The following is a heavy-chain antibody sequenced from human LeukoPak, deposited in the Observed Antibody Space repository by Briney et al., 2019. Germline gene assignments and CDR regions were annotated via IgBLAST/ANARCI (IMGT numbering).Heavy chain of an antibody. D-gene: IGHD6-19*01. V-gene: IGHV1-69*01. Sequence: ASVKVSCKASGGTFSSYAISWVRQAPGQGLEWMGGIIPIFGTANYAQKFQGRVTITADESTSTAYMELSSLRSEDTAVYYCARAMGVDSSGWYGSPTDYYYYGMDVWGQGTTVTVSS. CDR3: ARAMGVDSSGWYGSPTDYYYYGMDV. J-gene: IGHJ6*02. CDR1: GGTFSSYA. CDR2: IIPIFGTA.